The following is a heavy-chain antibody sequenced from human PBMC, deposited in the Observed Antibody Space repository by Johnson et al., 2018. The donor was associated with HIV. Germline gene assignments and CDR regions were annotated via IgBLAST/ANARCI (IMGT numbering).Heavy chain of an antibody. CDR2: IKQDGSEK. Sequence: VQLVESGGGLVQPGGSLRLSCAASGFTFSSYWMSWVRQAPGKGLEWVANIKQDGSEKYYVDSVKGRFTISRDNAKNSLYLQMNSLRAEDTAVYYCARARWYLGGGSCCAFDIWGQGTKVTVSS. CDR1: GFTFSSYW. V-gene: IGHV3-7*01. CDR3: ARARWYLGGGSCCAFDI. J-gene: IGHJ3*02. D-gene: IGHD2-15*01.